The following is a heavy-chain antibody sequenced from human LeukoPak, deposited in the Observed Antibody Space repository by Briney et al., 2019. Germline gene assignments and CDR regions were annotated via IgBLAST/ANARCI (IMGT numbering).Heavy chain of an antibody. D-gene: IGHD2-2*01. J-gene: IGHJ4*02. Sequence: PSETLSLTCTVSGASISSYYWSWIRQPADRGLEWIGRIYATGSPNYNASLKSRVTMSVDTSKNQFSLKLTSVTAADTAVYYCARDRVVPAAFDDWGQGTLVTVSS. CDR2: IYATGSP. CDR3: ARDRVVPAAFDD. CDR1: GASISSYY. V-gene: IGHV4-4*07.